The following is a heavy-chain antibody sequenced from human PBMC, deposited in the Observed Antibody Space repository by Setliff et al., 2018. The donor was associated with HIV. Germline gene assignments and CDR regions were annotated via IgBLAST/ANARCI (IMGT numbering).Heavy chain of an antibody. V-gene: IGHV1-2*02. CDR2: INPNSGAT. J-gene: IGHJ4*02. CDR3: ALASIVSTARWNH. CDR1: GYPFSGYY. D-gene: IGHD1-26*01. Sequence: SVKVSCKTSGYPFSGYYLHWVRRAPGRGLEWMGWINPNSGATNYARNFQGRVTMTRDTSISTAYMDLSSLTSDDTAVYYCALASIVSTARWNHWGRGTLVTVS.